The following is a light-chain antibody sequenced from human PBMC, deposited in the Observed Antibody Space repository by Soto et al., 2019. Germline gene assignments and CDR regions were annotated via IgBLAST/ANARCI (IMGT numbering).Light chain of an antibody. CDR3: HQYHIWPPWT. V-gene: IGKV1-5*01. CDR1: QSISNW. CDR2: HAS. Sequence: DIQMTQSPSTLPASVGDRVTITCRASQSISNWLAWYQQKPGTAPKLLIYHASTLESGVPSRFSGSGSGTDFTLTISSLQSEDFAVYFCHQYHIWPPWTFGQGTKVDI. J-gene: IGKJ1*01.